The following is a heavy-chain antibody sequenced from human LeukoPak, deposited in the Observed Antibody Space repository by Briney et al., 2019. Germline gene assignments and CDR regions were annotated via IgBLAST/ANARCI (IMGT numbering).Heavy chain of an antibody. CDR3: ARDSTYYYESGSSGPHYFDN. D-gene: IGHD3-10*01. Sequence: GGSLRLSCAASGFNFGNYAMHWVRQAPGKGLEWVSLIPSGGFYEYYADSVKGRFTISRDDSGNTLCLQLNSLRPEDTVVYYCARDSTYYYESGSSGPHYFDNWGQGTLVTVSS. V-gene: IGHV3-30-3*01. J-gene: IGHJ4*02. CDR1: GFNFGNYA. CDR2: IPSGGFYE.